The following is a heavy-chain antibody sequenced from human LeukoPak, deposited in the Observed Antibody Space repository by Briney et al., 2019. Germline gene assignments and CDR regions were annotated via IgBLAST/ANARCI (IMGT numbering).Heavy chain of an antibody. J-gene: IGHJ4*02. Sequence: SVKVSCKASGGTFSSYAISWVRQAPGQGLEWMGRIIPIFGTANYAQKFQGRVTITTDESTGTAYMELSSLRSEDTAVYYCARAGGNYDFWSGYYLDYWGQGTLVTVSS. V-gene: IGHV1-69*05. CDR3: ARAGGNYDFWSGYYLDY. CDR1: GGTFSSYA. CDR2: IIPIFGTA. D-gene: IGHD3-3*01.